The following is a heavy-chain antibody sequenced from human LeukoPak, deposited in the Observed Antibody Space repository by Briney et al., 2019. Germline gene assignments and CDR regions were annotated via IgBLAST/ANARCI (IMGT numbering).Heavy chain of an antibody. V-gene: IGHV3-23*01. Sequence: PGGSLRLSCAASGFTSSSYAMSWVRQAPGKGLEGVSAISGSGGSTYYADSVKGRFTISRDNSKNTLYLQMNSLRAEDTAVYYCAKLSASLITMIVVVIDHWGQGTLVTVSS. D-gene: IGHD3-22*01. CDR2: ISGSGGST. CDR3: AKLSASLITMIVVVIDH. CDR1: GFTSSSYA. J-gene: IGHJ4*02.